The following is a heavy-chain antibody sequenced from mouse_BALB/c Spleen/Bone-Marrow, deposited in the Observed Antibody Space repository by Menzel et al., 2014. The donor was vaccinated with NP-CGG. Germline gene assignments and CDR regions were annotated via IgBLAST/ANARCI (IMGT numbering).Heavy chain of an antibody. CDR2: FHPYDDDT. Sequence: VQLQQSGAELVKPGASVKMSCKAFGYPFTTYPIEWMRQNHGKNLEWIGNFHPYDDDTKYNEQSKGKAKLTVDKSSTTVSLELSRLTSDDSAVYYCARGAYGLFDYWGQGTTLTVSS. J-gene: IGHJ2*01. CDR3: ARGAYGLFDY. CDR1: GYPFTTYP. D-gene: IGHD6-5*01. V-gene: IGHV1-47*01.